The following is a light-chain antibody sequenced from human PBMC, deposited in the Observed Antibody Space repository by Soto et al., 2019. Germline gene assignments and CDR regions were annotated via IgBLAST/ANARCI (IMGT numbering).Light chain of an antibody. V-gene: IGKV3-15*01. Sequence: EIVMTQSPATPSVSPGERATLSCRASQSVNSNLAWYQQKPGQAPRLLIYGAFTRATGIPGRFSGSGSGTEFTLTISSLQSEDFAVYYCQQDNNWPRTFGQGTKVEIK. J-gene: IGKJ1*01. CDR3: QQDNNWPRT. CDR1: QSVNSN. CDR2: GAF.